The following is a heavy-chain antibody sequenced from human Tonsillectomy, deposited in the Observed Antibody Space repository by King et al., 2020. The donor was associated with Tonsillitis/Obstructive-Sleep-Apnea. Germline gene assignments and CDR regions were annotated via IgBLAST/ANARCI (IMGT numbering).Heavy chain of an antibody. J-gene: IGHJ3*02. CDR1: GFTFSDYY. CDR3: ARPTEDIAVAPAASDAFDI. CDR2: ISSSGSTI. V-gene: IGHV3-11*01. D-gene: IGHD2-2*01. Sequence: VQLVESGGGLVKPGGSLRLSCAASGFTFSDYYMSWIRQAPGKGLEWVSYISSSGSTIYYADSVKGRFTISRDNAKTSLYLQMNSLRAEDTAVYYCARPTEDIAVAPAASDAFDIWGQGTMVTAAS.